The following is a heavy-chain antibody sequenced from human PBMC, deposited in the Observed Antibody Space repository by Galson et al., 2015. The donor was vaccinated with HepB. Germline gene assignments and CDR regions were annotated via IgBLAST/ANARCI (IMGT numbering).Heavy chain of an antibody. CDR1: GFTVSSNY. Sequence: SLRLSCAASGFTVSSNYMSWVRQAPGKGLEWVSVIYSGGSTYYADSVKGRFTISRDNSKNTLYLQMNSLRAEDTAVYYCEFYYGSGSLSQNDYYYGMDVWGQGTTVTVS. CDR3: EFYYGSGSLSQNDYYYGMDV. J-gene: IGHJ6*02. CDR2: IYSGGST. D-gene: IGHD3-10*01. V-gene: IGHV3-66*01.